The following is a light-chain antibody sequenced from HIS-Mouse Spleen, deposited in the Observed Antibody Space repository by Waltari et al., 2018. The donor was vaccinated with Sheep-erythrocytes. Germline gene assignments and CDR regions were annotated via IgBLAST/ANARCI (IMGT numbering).Light chain of an antibody. CDR2: DVS. J-gene: IGLJ1*01. Sequence: QSALTQPRSVSGSPGQSVTISCTGTSSDVGGYNYVSWYQQHPGKAPKLMIYDVSKRPSVVPDCFAGYTAGNTASLTISGLQAEDEADYYCCSYAGIYNHVFATGTKVTVL. CDR1: SSDVGGYNY. CDR3: CSYAGIYNHV. V-gene: IGLV2-11*01.